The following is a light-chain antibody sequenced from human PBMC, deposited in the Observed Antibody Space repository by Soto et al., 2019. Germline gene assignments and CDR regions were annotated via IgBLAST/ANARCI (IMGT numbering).Light chain of an antibody. CDR3: QQYYSRET. CDR1: QPVDPW. J-gene: IGKJ1*01. V-gene: IGKV1-5*03. CDR2: KTS. Sequence: DIPMTQSPSTVSASVGDRVTITCRASQPVDPWLAWHQQKPGKAPRVLIYKTSDLENGVPSRFSGSRSGTDYTLTISGVQPDDFATYYCQQYYSRETFGQGTRVEV.